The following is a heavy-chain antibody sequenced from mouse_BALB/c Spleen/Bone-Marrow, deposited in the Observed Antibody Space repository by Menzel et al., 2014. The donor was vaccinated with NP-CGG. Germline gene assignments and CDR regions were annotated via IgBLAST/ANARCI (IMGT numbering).Heavy chain of an antibody. CDR2: ISSGGGST. Sequence: EVQVVESGGGLVEPGGSLKLSCAASGFAFSSYDMSWVRQTPEKRLEWVAYISSGGGSTYYPDTVKGRFTISRDNAKNTLYLQMSSLKSEDTAMYYCARHRYYFDYWGQGTTLTVSS. CDR3: ARHRYYFDY. J-gene: IGHJ2*01. CDR1: GFAFSSYD. V-gene: IGHV5-12-1*01.